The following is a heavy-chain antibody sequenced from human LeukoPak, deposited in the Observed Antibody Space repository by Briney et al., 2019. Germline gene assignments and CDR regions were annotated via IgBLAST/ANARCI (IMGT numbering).Heavy chain of an antibody. CDR3: AKDSGTCCHYFDY. V-gene: IGHV3-48*03. CDR2: INVGGSIM. D-gene: IGHD1-1*01. Sequence: QPGGSLRLSCAASGFTFSSYEINWFRQATGKGLEWVAFINVGGSIMYYADSVKGRFTISRDNAKNSLYLQMNSLRAEDTAIYYCAKDSGTCCHYFDYWGQGTLVTVSS. CDR1: GFTFSSYE. J-gene: IGHJ4*02.